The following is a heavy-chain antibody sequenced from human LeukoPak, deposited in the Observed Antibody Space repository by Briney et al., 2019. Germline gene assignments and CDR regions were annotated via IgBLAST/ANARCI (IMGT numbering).Heavy chain of an antibody. D-gene: IGHD3-3*01. CDR3: ATAGRITVFEVAPYDFHF. J-gene: IGHJ4*02. CDR1: GYTFSSVA. Sequence: GASVKVSCKASGYTFSSVAIHWVRQAPGQRLEWMGWINAGNGKTKYSQKFQGRVTITRDTSASTAYMELSSLRSEDTARYYCATAGRITVFEVAPYDFHFWGQGTLVTVSS. V-gene: IGHV1-3*01. CDR2: INAGNGKT.